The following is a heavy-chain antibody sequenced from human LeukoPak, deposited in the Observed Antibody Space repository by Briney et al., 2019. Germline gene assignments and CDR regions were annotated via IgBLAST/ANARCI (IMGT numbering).Heavy chain of an antibody. CDR2: IYSSGDVR. J-gene: IGHJ4*02. D-gene: IGHD1-1*01. CDR3: ARETPDAYNFDY. CDR1: GYTFTSYH. Sequence: ASVTVSCKASGYTFTSYHLHWERQAPGQGLEWMGIIYSSGDVRGHAQYFQGRVTMTRDTSTSTIYLELSSLESEDTAVYYCARETPDAYNFDYWGQGTLVTVSS. V-gene: IGHV1-46*01.